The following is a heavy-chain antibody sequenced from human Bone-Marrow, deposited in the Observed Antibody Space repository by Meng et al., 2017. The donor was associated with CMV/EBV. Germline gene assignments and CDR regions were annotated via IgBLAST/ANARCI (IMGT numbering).Heavy chain of an antibody. CDR3: ARDARAGYDFWSGYSPQHDYDGMDV. V-gene: IGHV1-18*04. CDR2: ISAYNGNT. D-gene: IGHD3-3*01. CDR1: RLTIPSYL. Sequence: VKVSCGASRLTIPSYLITWVPPAPGQGLEWMGWISAYNGNTNYAQKLQGRVTMTTDTSTSTAYMELRSLRSDDTAVYYCARDARAGYDFWSGYSPQHDYDGMDVWGQGTTVTVSS. J-gene: IGHJ6*02.